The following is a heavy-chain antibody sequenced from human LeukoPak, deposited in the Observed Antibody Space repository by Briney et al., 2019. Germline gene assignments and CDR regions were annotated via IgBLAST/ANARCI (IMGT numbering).Heavy chain of an antibody. Sequence: PGGSLRLSCAASGFTFDDYAMHWVRQAPGKGLEWVSLISWDGGSTYYADSVKGRFTISRDNSKNSLYLQMNSLRTEDTALYYCAMFGEPHFDYWGQGTLVTVSS. CDR3: AMFGEPHFDY. V-gene: IGHV3-43*01. CDR2: ISWDGGST. J-gene: IGHJ4*02. D-gene: IGHD3-10*02. CDR1: GFTFDDYA.